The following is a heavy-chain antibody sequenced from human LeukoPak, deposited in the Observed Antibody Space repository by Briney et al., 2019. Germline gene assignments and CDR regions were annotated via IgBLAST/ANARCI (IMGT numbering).Heavy chain of an antibody. CDR3: ARVPLRAYYDSSGYYSDYYYGMDA. J-gene: IGHJ6*02. V-gene: IGHV1-69*13. D-gene: IGHD3-22*01. CDR2: IIPIFGTA. Sequence: GASVKVSCTASGGTFSSYAISWVRQAPGQGLEWMGGIIPIFGTANYAQKFQGRVTITADESTSTAYMELSSLRSEDTAVYYCARVPLRAYYDSSGYYSDYYYGMDAWGQGTTVTVSS. CDR1: GGTFSSYA.